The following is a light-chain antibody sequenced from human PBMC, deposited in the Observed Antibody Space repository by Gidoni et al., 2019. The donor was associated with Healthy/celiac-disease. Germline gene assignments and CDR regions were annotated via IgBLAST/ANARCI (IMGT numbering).Light chain of an antibody. CDR3: QQYGSTPMCT. J-gene: IGKJ2*02. CDR2: RAA. V-gene: IGKV3-20*01. Sequence: VLSRSPVTLSLSPGERAPLSCRASQRVSSSYLAWYQQQPGQAPRLLIYRAASRPTGIPDRFSGSGSGTEFTITIIRLEQDDDAVYYYQQYGSTPMCTFGQGTKLEIK. CDR1: QRVSSSY.